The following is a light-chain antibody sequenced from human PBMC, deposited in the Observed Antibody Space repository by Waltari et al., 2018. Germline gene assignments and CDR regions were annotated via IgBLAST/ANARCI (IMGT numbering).Light chain of an antibody. Sequence: DIQMTQSPSSVSASVGDRVTTTCRASQDIRRWLAWYQQKPGKAPNLLIYGASNLRSGVPSRFSGSGSGTDFTLTINSLQPEDFATYYCQQANSFPHTFGQGTRLEIK. CDR1: QDIRRW. CDR3: QQANSFPHT. J-gene: IGKJ5*01. V-gene: IGKV1D-12*01. CDR2: GAS.